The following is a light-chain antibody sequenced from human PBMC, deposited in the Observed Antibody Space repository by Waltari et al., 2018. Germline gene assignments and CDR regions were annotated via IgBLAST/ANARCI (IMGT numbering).Light chain of an antibody. CDR2: GVS. V-gene: IGLV2-14*01. CDR1: SRDVGGYNY. J-gene: IGLJ1*01. CDR3: SSYTSTKTGV. Sequence: QSALTQPASVSGSPGQSHTISCTGTSRDVGGYNYVSWYQQYPGKAPQLMIYGVSYRPSGISNRFSGSKSGNTATLTISGLQAEDEADYYCSSYTSTKTGVFGTGTKVTVL.